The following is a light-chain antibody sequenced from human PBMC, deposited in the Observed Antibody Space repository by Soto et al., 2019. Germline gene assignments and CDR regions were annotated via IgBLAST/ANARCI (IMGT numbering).Light chain of an antibody. CDR2: GAS. CDR1: QSVSSTF. J-gene: IGKJ1*01. Sequence: EIVLTQSPGTLSLSPGERATLSCRASQSVSSTFLAWYQQKPGQAPRLLVYGASSRATGIQDRFSGSGSGTDFTLTISRLEPEDFAVYYCQQYETSPWTFGQGTKVEI. V-gene: IGKV3-20*01. CDR3: QQYETSPWT.